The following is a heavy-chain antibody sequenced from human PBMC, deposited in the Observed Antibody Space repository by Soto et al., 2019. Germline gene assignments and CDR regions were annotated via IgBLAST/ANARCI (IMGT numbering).Heavy chain of an antibody. D-gene: IGHD3-22*01. V-gene: IGHV3-23*01. CDR3: AKHLPDRKWFTWYYGMDV. CDR2: ISSSGGST. Sequence: PGGSLRLSCAASGFTFSSYAMSWDRQAPGKGLEWVSAISSSGGSTYYADSVKGRFTISRDNSKNTLYLQMNSLRAEDTAVYYCAKHLPDRKWFTWYYGMDVWGQGTTVTVSS. CDR1: GFTFSSYA. J-gene: IGHJ6*02.